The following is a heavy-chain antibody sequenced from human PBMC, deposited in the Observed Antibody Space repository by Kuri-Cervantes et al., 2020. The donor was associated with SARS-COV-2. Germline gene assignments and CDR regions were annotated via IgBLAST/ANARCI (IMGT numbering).Heavy chain of an antibody. CDR1: GFTFRSYG. D-gene: IGHD3-22*01. V-gene: IGHV3-30*02. CDR2: IRYDGNIK. J-gene: IGHJ6*02. CDR3: ARDIPKITLILIAIFKESYAMDV. Sequence: GGSLRLSCAASGFTFRSYGMHWVRQTPGKGLEWVAFIRYDGNIKYYSDSVKGRFTISRDNSKNTLYLQMNSLRPEDTAVYYCARDIPKITLILIAIFKESYAMDVCGQATTVTVSS.